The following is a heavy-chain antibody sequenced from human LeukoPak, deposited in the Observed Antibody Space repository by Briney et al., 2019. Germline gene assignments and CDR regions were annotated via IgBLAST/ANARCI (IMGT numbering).Heavy chain of an antibody. J-gene: IGHJ4*02. Sequence: GRSLRLSCAASGFTFSTYGMHWVRQAPGNGLEWVAVLSYDGSNKYYADSVTGRFTISRGNSKNTLYLQMNSLRAEDTAVYYCEKVSWDRGYWGQGTLVTVSS. CDR3: EKVSWDRGY. D-gene: IGHD1-26*01. V-gene: IGHV3-30*18. CDR2: LSYDGSNK. CDR1: GFTFSTYG.